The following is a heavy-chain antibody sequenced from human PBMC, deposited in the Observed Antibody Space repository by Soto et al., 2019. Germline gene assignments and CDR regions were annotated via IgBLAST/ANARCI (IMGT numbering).Heavy chain of an antibody. CDR3: VNWNDEDVD. CDR2: IGPNPTNT. D-gene: IGHD1-1*01. J-gene: IGHJ4*01. CDR1: GFPFSATG. Sequence: EVQLLESGGGLVQPGGSLRLSCAASGFPFSATGMLWVRQPPGGGLEWVSAIGPNPTNTKYTDSVKGRFTISRDNSKNTVFLQMQSLRADDSATYYCVNWNDEDVDWGQGTLVAVSS. V-gene: IGHV3-23*05.